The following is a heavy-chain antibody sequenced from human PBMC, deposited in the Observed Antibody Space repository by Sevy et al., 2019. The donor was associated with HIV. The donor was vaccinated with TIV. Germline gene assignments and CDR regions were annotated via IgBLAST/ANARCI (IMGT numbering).Heavy chain of an antibody. D-gene: IGHD6-19*01. Sequence: GGSLRLSCAASGFTFSSYSMNWVRQAPGKGLEWVSYISSSSSTIYYADSVKGRFTISRDNAKNSLYLQMNSLRAEDTAVYYCARGRIAVAVLWGQGTLDTVSS. CDR1: GFTFSSYS. CDR3: ARGRIAVAVL. CDR2: ISSSSSTI. J-gene: IGHJ4*02. V-gene: IGHV3-48*01.